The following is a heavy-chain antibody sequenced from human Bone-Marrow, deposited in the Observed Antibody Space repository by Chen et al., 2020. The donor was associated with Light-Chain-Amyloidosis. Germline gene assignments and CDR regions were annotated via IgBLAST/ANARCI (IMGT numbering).Heavy chain of an antibody. V-gene: IGHV1-69*12. J-gene: IGHJ4*02. CDR1: GDSLNNFA. Sequence: VHLVQSGAELRRPGSSVKISCRASGDSLNNFAVSWVRQAPGQPFDWMGVIMPRFGTSHSAHRFQGRVTFTASTDTAFMELKSLTAEDTALYYCARRSGSGGYFESWGQGTLVTVSS. CDR3: ARRSGSGGYFES. CDR2: IMPRFGTS. D-gene: IGHD2-15*01.